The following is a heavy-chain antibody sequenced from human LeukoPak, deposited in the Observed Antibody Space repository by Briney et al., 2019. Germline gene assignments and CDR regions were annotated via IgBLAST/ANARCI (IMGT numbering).Heavy chain of an antibody. D-gene: IGHD3-10*01. J-gene: IGHJ4*02. CDR3: ARDGVLLWFGEQPTYFDY. CDR1: GFTFSSYA. Sequence: GGSLRLSCAASGFTFSSYAMHWVRQAPGKGLEWVAVISYDGSNKYYAASVKGRFTISRDNSKNTLYLQMNSLRAEDTAVYYCARDGVLLWFGEQPTYFDYWGQGTLVTVSS. CDR2: ISYDGSNK. V-gene: IGHV3-30*01.